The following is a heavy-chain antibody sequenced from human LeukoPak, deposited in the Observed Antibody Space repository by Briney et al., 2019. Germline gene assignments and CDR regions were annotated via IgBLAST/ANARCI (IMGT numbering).Heavy chain of an antibody. D-gene: IGHD2-2*01. CDR3: ARERAPIVVVPAARDFDY. CDR1: GGSISSGSYY. J-gene: IGHJ4*02. V-gene: IGHV4-61*02. Sequence: SQTLSLTCTVSGGSISSGSYYWSWIRQPAGKGLEWIGRIYTSGSTNYNPSHKSRVTISVDTSKNQFSLKLSSVTAADTAVYYCARERAPIVVVPAARDFDYWGQGTLVTVSS. CDR2: IYTSGST.